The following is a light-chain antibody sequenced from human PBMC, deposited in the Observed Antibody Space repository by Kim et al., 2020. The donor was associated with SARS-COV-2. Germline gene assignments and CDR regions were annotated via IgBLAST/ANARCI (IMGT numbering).Light chain of an antibody. CDR2: VGTGGIVG. V-gene: IGLV9-49*01. CDR1: SGYSKYK. CDR3: GADHGSGSGV. J-gene: IGLJ3*02. Sequence: TLTCTLSSGYSKYKVDWYQQRPGKGPRFVMRVGTGGIVGSKGDGIPDRFSVLGSGLNRYLTIKNIQEEDESDYHCGADHGSGSGVFGGGTQLTVL.